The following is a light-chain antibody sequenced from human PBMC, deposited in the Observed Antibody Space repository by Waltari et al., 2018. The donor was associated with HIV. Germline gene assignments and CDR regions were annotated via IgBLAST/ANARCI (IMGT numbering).Light chain of an antibody. V-gene: IGKV1-5*03. J-gene: IGKJ3*01. CDR3: QQYYSYST. CDR1: QTVYNW. CDR2: KAS. Sequence: DIPLTQSPSTVSASVGDRITITCRASQTVYNWLAWYQQSPGKAPKLLIYKASTLERGVPQRFSGSGSGTEFTLTINGLQSDDFATYYCQQYYSYSTFGPGTKVDIK.